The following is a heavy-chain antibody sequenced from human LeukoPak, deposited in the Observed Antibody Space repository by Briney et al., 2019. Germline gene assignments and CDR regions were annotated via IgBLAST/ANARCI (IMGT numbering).Heavy chain of an antibody. V-gene: IGHV1-2*02. CDR3: SRNQLGDRWFDY. J-gene: IGHJ4*02. CDR2: TNPNSGDT. D-gene: IGHD3-16*01. CDR1: GYTFTGYC. Sequence: GASVKVSCKASGYTFTGYCMHWVRQAPGQGLEWMGWTNPNSGDTKYAQKFQGRVTMTRDTSISTAYMELSRLRSDDTAVYYCSRNQLGDRWFDYWGQGTLVTVSS.